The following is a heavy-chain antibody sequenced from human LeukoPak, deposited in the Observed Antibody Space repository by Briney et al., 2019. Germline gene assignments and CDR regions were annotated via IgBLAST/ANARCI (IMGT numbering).Heavy chain of an antibody. CDR1: GFTFSSYW. CDR2: IKQEGGEK. Sequence: PGGSLRLSCGASGFTFSSYWMSWVRQAPGKGLEGVANIKQEGGEKYYVDSVKGRFTISRDNAKSSLYLQMNSLRAEDTAVYYCARDLRTPSMVRGVFCWFDPWGQGTLVTVSS. J-gene: IGHJ5*02. D-gene: IGHD3-10*01. V-gene: IGHV3-7*01. CDR3: ARDLRTPSMVRGVFCWFDP.